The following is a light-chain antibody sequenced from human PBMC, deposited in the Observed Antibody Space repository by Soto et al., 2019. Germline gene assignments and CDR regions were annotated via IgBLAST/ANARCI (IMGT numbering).Light chain of an antibody. J-gene: IGLJ2*01. CDR3: SSYADSNIVV. V-gene: IGLV2-8*01. CDR1: SSDVGGYNY. Sequence: QSALTQPPSASGSPGHSVTISCTGTSSDVGGYNYVSWYQQHPGKAPKLMIYDVNKRPSGVPDRFSGSKSGNTASLTVSGLQAEDEADYYCSSYADSNIVVFGGGT. CDR2: DVN.